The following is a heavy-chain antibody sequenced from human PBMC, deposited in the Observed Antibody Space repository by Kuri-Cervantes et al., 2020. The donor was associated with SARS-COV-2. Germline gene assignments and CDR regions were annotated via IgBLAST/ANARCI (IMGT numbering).Heavy chain of an antibody. Sequence: ESLKISCTVSGDSITTSPYYWAWVRQPPGKVLEWIGSFYYGGSTYENPSLKSRVTMSVDTSKNQFSLKLSSVTAADTAVYYCARAAGDQGEYYYYYYMDVWGKGTTVTVSS. D-gene: IGHD7-27*01. V-gene: IGHV4-39*07. CDR1: GDSITTSPYY. J-gene: IGHJ6*03. CDR2: FYYGGST. CDR3: ARAAGDQGEYYYYYYMDV.